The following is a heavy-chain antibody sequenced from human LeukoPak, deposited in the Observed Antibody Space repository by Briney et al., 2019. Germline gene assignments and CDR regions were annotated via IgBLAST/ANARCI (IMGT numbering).Heavy chain of an antibody. J-gene: IGHJ5*02. CDR2: IYTSGST. CDR3: ARGRAVASWFDP. CDR1: GGSISSYY. D-gene: IGHD6-19*01. Sequence: PSETLSLTCTVSGGSISSYYWSWIRQPAGKGLEWIGRIYTSGSTNYNPSLKSRVTMLVDTSKNQFSLRLSSVTAADTAVYYCARGRAVASWFDPWGQGTLVTVSS. V-gene: IGHV4-4*07.